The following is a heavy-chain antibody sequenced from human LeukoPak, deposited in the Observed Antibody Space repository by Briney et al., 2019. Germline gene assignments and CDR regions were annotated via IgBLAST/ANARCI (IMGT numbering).Heavy chain of an antibody. CDR2: VSGGGATT. J-gene: IGHJ4*02. CDR1: GFTFAAYG. Sequence: HPGGSLRRSCAASGFTFAAYGMSWVRQAPGKGLEWVSTVSGGGATTYYADSVKGRFTISRDNSKNTMYLEMNSLTAEDTAVYYCAKEKVRYFDYWGQGTLVTVSS. CDR3: AKEKVRYFDY. V-gene: IGHV3-23*01.